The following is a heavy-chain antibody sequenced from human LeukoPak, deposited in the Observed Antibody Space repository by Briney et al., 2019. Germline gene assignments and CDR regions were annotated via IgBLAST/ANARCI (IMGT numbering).Heavy chain of an antibody. Sequence: GASVKVSCKAPGYTFTSYGISWVRQAPGQGLEWMGWISAYNGNTNYAQKLQGRVTMTTDTSTSTAYMELRSLRSDDTAVYYCARAGSSGWYGGDVYWGQGTLVTVSS. CDR3: ARAGSSGWYGGDVY. D-gene: IGHD6-19*01. CDR2: ISAYNGNT. J-gene: IGHJ4*02. V-gene: IGHV1-18*04. CDR1: GYTFTSYG.